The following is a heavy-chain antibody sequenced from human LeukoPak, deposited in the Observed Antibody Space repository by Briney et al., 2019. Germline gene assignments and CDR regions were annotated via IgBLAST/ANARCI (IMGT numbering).Heavy chain of an antibody. D-gene: IGHD1-26*01. CDR3: ARDWLGGSYHFDY. CDR2: INPNSGGT. V-gene: IGHV1-2*02. CDR1: GYTFTGYY. J-gene: IGHJ4*02. Sequence: ASVKVSCKASGYTFTGYYMHWVRQAPGRGLEWMGWINPNSGGTNYAQKFQGRVTMTRDTSISTAYMELSRLRSDDTAVYYCARDWLGGSYHFDYWGQGTLVTVSS.